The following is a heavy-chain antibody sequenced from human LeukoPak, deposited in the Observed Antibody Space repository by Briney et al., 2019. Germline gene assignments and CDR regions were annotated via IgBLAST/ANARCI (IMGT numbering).Heavy chain of an antibody. CDR3: AVKVENYCSSTSCYDYYYYMDV. J-gene: IGHJ6*03. Sequence: SVKVSCKASGGTFSSYAISWVRQAPGQGLEGMGGIIPIFGTANYAQKFQGRVTITTDESTSTAYMELSSLRSEDTAVYYCAVKVENYCSSTSCYDYYYYMDVWGKGTTVTVSS. V-gene: IGHV1-69*05. CDR2: IIPIFGTA. CDR1: GGTFSSYA. D-gene: IGHD2-2*01.